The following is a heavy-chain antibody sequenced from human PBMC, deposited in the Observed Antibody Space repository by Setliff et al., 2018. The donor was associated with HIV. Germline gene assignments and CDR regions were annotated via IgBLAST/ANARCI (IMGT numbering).Heavy chain of an antibody. J-gene: IGHJ2*01. CDR2: IDREGSET. V-gene: IGHV3-7*01. CDR3: AKGVFDV. Sequence: LRLSCVASRFTFNDYWMSWVRQAPGKGLEWVANIDREGSETNYVDSVKGRFTISRDNSKNTLYLQMNSLRAEDTAVYYCAKGVFDVWGRGTPVTVSS. CDR1: RFTFNDYW. D-gene: IGHD3-10*01.